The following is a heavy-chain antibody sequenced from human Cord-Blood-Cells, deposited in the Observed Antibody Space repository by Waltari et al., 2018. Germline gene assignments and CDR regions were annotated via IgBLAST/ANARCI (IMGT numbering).Heavy chain of an antibody. V-gene: IGHV1-18*01. CDR1: GYTFTSYG. J-gene: IGHJ4*02. Sequence: QVQLVQSGAAVKKPGASVKVSCKASGYTFTSYGISWVRQTPGQGLEWMGSISAYNGNTSYAQELQGRVTMTTDTSTSTAYMVRRSLSTDDTAVYYCARDYWNDGDCWGQGTLVTVSS. CDR3: ARDYWNDGDC. D-gene: IGHD1-1*01. CDR2: ISAYNGNT.